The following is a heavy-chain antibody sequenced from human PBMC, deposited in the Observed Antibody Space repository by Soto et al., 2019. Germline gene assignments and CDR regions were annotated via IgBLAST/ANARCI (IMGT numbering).Heavy chain of an antibody. V-gene: IGHV3-23*01. CDR3: AKEMAGKWHPFGY. J-gene: IGHJ4*01. CDR2: ISGSGGST. CDR1: GFTFSSYA. D-gene: IGHD6-19*01. Sequence: SLRLSCAASGFTFSSYAMSWVRQAPGKGLEWVSAISGSGGSTYYADSVKGRFTISRDNSKNTLYLQMDSLRAEDTAWYYWAKEMAGKWHPFGYWGHGTLVTVSS.